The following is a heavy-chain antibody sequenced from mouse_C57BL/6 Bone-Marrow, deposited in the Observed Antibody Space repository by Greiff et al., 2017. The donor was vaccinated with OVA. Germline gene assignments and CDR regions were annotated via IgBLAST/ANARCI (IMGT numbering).Heavy chain of an antibody. D-gene: IGHD3-3*01. Sequence: DVKLMGSGGGLVQPGGSLKLSCAASGFTFSDYGMAWVRQAPRKGPEWVAFISNLAYSIYYADTVTGRFTISRENAKNTLYLEMSSLRSEDTAMYYCARGGTDAMDYWGQGTSVTVSS. CDR2: ISNLAYSI. CDR1: GFTFSDYG. CDR3: ARGGTDAMDY. J-gene: IGHJ4*01. V-gene: IGHV5-15*04.